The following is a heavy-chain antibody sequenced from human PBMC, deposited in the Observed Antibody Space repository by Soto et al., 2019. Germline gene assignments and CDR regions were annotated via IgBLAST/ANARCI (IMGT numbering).Heavy chain of an antibody. CDR3: AREDVLMVYAIEY. D-gene: IGHD2-8*01. V-gene: IGHV3-11*01. J-gene: IGHJ4*02. Sequence: GGSLRLSCAASGFTFSDYYMSWIRQAPGKGLEWVSYISSSGSTIYYADSVKGRFTISRDNAKNSLYLQMNSLRAEDTAVYYCAREDVLMVYAIEYWGQGTLVTVSS. CDR1: GFTFSDYY. CDR2: ISSSGSTI.